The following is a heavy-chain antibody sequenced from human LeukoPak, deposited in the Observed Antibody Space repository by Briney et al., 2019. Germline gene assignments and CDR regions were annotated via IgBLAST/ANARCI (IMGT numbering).Heavy chain of an antibody. CDR2: ISGSGAST. J-gene: IGHJ4*02. CDR3: AKNHYSSSRDYFDY. V-gene: IGHV3-23*01. CDR1: GFTFGTYA. Sequence: GGSLRLSCAASGFTFGTYAMTWVRQAPGKGLEWVSVISGSGASTNYADSVKGRFIISRDNSKNTLYLQMNSLRAEDTAVYYCAKNHYSSSRDYFDYWGQGTLVTVST. D-gene: IGHD6-13*01.